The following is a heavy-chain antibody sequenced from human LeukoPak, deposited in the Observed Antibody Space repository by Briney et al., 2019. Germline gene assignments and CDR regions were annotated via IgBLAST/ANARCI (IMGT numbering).Heavy chain of an antibody. V-gene: IGHV4-59*01. Sequence: SETLSLTCTVSSGSISSYYWSWIRQPPGKGLEWVGYIYYSGSTDYNPSLKSRVTISVDTSKNQFSLNLRSVTAADTAVCYCARGGSYASGWYANYWGQGTLVTVSS. CDR2: IYYSGST. D-gene: IGHD6-19*01. CDR1: SGSISSYY. J-gene: IGHJ4*02. CDR3: ARGGSYASGWYANY.